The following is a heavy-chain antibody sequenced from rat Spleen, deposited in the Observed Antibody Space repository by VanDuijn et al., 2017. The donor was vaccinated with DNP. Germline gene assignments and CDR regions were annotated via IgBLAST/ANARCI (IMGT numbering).Heavy chain of an antibody. Sequence: EVKLVESGGGLVQPGRSLKLSCAASGFNFNDYWMGWVRQAPGKGLEWIGEINKDSTTISFTPSLKDKSTNSRSNAQNTLYLKMIKLGSEDTAIYYGAGGPNYGGWSDYFYYGGPGPMATVSS. J-gene: IGHJ1*01. D-gene: IGHD1-11*01. CDR2: INKDSTTI. CDR3: AGGPNYGGWSDYFYY. V-gene: IGHV4-2*01. CDR1: GFNFNDYW.